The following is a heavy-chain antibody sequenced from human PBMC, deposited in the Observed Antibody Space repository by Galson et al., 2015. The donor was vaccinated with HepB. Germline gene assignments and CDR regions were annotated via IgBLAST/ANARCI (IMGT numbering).Heavy chain of an antibody. CDR3: ARSVVSGSYLIGY. D-gene: IGHD1-26*01. J-gene: IGHJ4*02. Sequence: SVKVSCKASGGTFSSYAISWVRQAPGQGLEWMGGIIPIFGTANYAQKFQGRVTITADESTSTAYMELSSLRSEDTAVYYCARSVVSGSYLIGYWGQGTLVTVSS. CDR2: IIPIFGTA. V-gene: IGHV1-69*13. CDR1: GGTFSSYA.